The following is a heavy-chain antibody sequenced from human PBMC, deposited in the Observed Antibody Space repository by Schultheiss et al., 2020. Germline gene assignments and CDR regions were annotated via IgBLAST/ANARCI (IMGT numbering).Heavy chain of an antibody. CDR1: GFTFDDYA. J-gene: IGHJ6*02. V-gene: IGHV3-30*03. D-gene: IGHD4-11*01. Sequence: GGSLRLSCAASGFTFDDYAMHWVRQAPGKGLEWVAVISYDGSNKYYADSVKGRFTISRDNSKNTLYLQMNSLRAEDTAVYYCAREYVDSNYGHGMDVWGQGTTVTVSS. CDR3: AREYVDSNYGHGMDV. CDR2: ISYDGSNK.